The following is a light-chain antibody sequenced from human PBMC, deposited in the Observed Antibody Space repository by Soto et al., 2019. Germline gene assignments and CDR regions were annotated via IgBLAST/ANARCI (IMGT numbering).Light chain of an antibody. V-gene: IGKV3-15*01. J-gene: IGKJ1*01. CDR2: AAS. CDR3: QQYNSYWT. Sequence: EIVLTQSPGTLSLSPGERVTLSCRASESVSTNLAWYQQKAGQAPRLLIYAASTRATGIPARFSGSGSGTEFTLTISSLQPDDFATYYCQQYNSYWTFGQGTKVDIK. CDR1: ESVSTN.